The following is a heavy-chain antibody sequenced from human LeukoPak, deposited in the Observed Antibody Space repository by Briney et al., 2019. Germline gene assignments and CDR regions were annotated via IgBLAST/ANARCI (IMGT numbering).Heavy chain of an antibody. CDR2: ISSSGSTI. V-gene: IGHV3-48*03. D-gene: IGHD3-22*01. CDR3: ARAPPVSDYYDSSGYYP. Sequence: GGSLRLSCAASGFTFDDYGMSWVRQAPGKGLEWVSYISSSGSTIYYADSVKGRFTISRDNAKNSLYLQMNSLRAEDTAVYYCARAPPVSDYYDSSGYYPWGQGTLVTVSS. CDR1: GFTFDDYG. J-gene: IGHJ5*02.